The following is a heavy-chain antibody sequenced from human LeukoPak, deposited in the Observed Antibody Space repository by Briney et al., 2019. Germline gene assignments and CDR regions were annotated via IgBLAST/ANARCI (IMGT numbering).Heavy chain of an antibody. CDR1: GGTFSSYA. V-gene: IGHV1-69*05. D-gene: IGHD3-22*01. Sequence: VKVSCKASGGTFSSYAISWVRQAPGQGLEWMGRIIPIFGTANYAQKFQGRVTITTDESTSTAYMELSSLRSEDTAVYYCARVGLGYDSSGYFDYWGQGTLVTVSP. CDR3: ARVGLGYDSSGYFDY. J-gene: IGHJ4*02. CDR2: IIPIFGTA.